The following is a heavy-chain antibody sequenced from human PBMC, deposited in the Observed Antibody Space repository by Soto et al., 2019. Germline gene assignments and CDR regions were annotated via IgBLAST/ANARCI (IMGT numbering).Heavy chain of an antibody. J-gene: IGHJ5*02. Sequence: SETLSLTCAVYGGSFSGYYWSWIRQPPGKGLEWIGEINHSGSTNYNPSLKSRVTISVDTSKNHFSLKLSSVTAAATAVYYCARGIGYSSSSVWFDPWGQGTLVTVSS. CDR3: ARGIGYSSSSVWFDP. D-gene: IGHD6-6*01. CDR1: GGSFSGYY. V-gene: IGHV4-34*01. CDR2: INHSGST.